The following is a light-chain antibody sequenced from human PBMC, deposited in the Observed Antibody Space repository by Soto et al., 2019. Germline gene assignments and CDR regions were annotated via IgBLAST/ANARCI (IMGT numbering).Light chain of an antibody. Sequence: DIQMTQSHSTLSGSVGDRVTITCRASQTISSWLAWYQQKPGKAPKLLIYKASTLKSGVPSRFSGSGSGTEFTLTISSLQPDDFATYYCQHYNSYSEAFGQGTKEDI. J-gene: IGKJ1*01. CDR3: QHYNSYSEA. CDR1: QTISSW. CDR2: KAS. V-gene: IGKV1-5*03.